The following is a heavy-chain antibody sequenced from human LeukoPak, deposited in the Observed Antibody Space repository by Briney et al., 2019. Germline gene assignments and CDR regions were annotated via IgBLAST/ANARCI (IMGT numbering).Heavy chain of an antibody. V-gene: IGHV3-11*04. D-gene: IGHD6-13*01. CDR1: GFTFSDYY. J-gene: IGHJ4*02. CDR2: ISSSGSTI. Sequence: GGSLRLSCAASGFTFSDYYMSWIRQAPGKGLEWVSYISSSGSTIYYADSVKGRFTISRDNAKNSLYLQMNSLRAEDTAVYYCAKTKAAAGPHYRYYFDYWGQGTLVTVSS. CDR3: AKTKAAAGPHYRYYFDY.